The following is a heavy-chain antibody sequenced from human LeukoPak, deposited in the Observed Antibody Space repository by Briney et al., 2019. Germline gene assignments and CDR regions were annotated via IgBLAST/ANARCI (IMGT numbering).Heavy chain of an antibody. CDR1: GYTFTSYG. V-gene: IGHV1-18*01. Sequence: ASVKVSCTASGYTFTSYGISWVRQAPGQGLEWMGWISAYNGNTNYAQKLQGRVTMTTDTSTSTAYMQLRSLRSDDTAVYYCARDEGSGSYYKRVIDYWGQGTLVTVSS. J-gene: IGHJ4*02. D-gene: IGHD3-10*01. CDR2: ISAYNGNT. CDR3: ARDEGSGSYYKRVIDY.